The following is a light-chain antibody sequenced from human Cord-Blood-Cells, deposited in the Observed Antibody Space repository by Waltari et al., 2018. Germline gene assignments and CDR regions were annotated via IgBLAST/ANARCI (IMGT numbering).Light chain of an antibody. J-gene: IGLJ1*01. CDR1: SAINVGPYR. CDR2: YKSDSDK. CDR3: MIWHSSAYV. Sequence: QAVLTQPASLSASPGASASLTCTLRSAINVGPYRIYWYQQKPGSPPQHLLRYKSDSDKQQGSGVPSRFSVSKDASVNAGILLISGLQSEDEADYYCMIWHSSAYVFGTGTKVTVL. V-gene: IGLV5-45*01.